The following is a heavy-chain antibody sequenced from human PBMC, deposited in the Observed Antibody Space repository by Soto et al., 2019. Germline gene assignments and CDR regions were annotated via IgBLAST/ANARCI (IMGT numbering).Heavy chain of an antibody. CDR3: ARLAYYYDSSGYRKSQKAFDI. CDR1: GVSISSYY. Sequence: SETLSLTCTVSGVSISSYYWSWIRQPPGKGLEWIGYIYYSGSTNYNPSLKSRVTISVDTSKNQFSLKLSSVTAADTAVYYCARLAYYYDSSGYRKSQKAFDIWGQGTMVTVSS. CDR2: IYYSGST. J-gene: IGHJ3*02. V-gene: IGHV4-59*08. D-gene: IGHD3-22*01.